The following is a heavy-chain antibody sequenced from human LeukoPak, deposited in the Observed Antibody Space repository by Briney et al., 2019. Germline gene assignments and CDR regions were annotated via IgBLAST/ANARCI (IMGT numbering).Heavy chain of an antibody. V-gene: IGHV4-38-2*01. CDR1: GYSITSGYF. D-gene: IGHD3-3*01. Sequence: KPSETLSLTCGVSGYSITSGYFWGWIRQPPGKGLEWIGSIYHSGTTYYNPSLKSRVTISVDTSKNQFSLKLSSVTAADTAVYYCARTPYYDFWSGPYYYMDVWGKGTTVTVSS. CDR2: IYHSGTT. CDR3: ARTPYYDFWSGPYYYMDV. J-gene: IGHJ6*03.